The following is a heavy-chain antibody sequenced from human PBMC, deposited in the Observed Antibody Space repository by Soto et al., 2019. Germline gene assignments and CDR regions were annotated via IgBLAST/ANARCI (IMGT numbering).Heavy chain of an antibody. V-gene: IGHV1-2*04. Sequence: ASVKVSCKASGYTFTGYYMHWVRQAPGQGLEWMGWINPNSGGTNYAQKFQGWVTMTRDTSISTAYMELRSLRSDDTAVYYCARDPGGIGVDYWGQGTLVTVSS. D-gene: IGHD3-16*01. J-gene: IGHJ4*02. CDR3: ARDPGGIGVDY. CDR1: GYTFTGYY. CDR2: INPNSGGT.